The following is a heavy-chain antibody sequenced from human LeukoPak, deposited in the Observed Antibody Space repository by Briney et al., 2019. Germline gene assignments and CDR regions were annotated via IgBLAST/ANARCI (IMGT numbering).Heavy chain of an antibody. CDR2: INHSGST. CDR1: GDSINSLDL. CDR3: ARGGLVPYYYGSGSPGFDY. V-gene: IGHV4-4*02. D-gene: IGHD3-10*01. J-gene: IGHJ4*02. Sequence: PSETLSLTCTVSGDSINSLDLWSWVRQPPGKGLEWIGEINHSGSTNYNPSLKSRVTISVDTSKNQFSLKLSSVTAADTAVYYCARGGLVPYYYGSGSPGFDYWGQGTLVTVSS.